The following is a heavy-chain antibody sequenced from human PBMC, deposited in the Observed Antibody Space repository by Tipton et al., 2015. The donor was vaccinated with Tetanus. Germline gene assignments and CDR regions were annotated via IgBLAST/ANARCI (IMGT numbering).Heavy chain of an antibody. V-gene: IGHV3-66*04. D-gene: IGHD2-2*01. J-gene: IGHJ5*02. CDR2: IYSGDDT. CDR1: GVTVGSNY. CDR3: ARHVVEAVPRWFDP. Sequence: SLRLSCAASGVTVGSNYMSWVRQAPGKGLECVSVIYSGDDTYYADSVKGRFTIARDNSKNTLYLQMNSLRAEDTAIYYCARHVVEAVPRWFDPWGQGTLVTVSS.